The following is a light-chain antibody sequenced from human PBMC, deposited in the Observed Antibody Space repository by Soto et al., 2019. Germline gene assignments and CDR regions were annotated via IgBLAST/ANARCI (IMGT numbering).Light chain of an antibody. CDR2: GSS. J-gene: IGKJ2*01. Sequence: EVVLTQSPGTLSLSPGERATLSCRASQSVSNNYLAWYQQKPGQSPKLLIFGSSDRATGIPDRFSGSGSVTDFTLTISSLEPEDFAVYYCQQYGSSPPYTFGQWTKLEIK. CDR1: QSVSNNY. V-gene: IGKV3-20*01. CDR3: QQYGSSPPYT.